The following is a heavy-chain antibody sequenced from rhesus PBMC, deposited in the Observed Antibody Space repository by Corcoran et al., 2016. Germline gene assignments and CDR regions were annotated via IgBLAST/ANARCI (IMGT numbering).Heavy chain of an antibody. Sequence: QVQLVQSGAEVKKPGASVKVSCKASGFTFGSYAINWVRQAPGQGLEWMGVIIPLVGIPNYAEKFQGRVTITADTSTSTAYMELSSLRSEDTAVYYCARSLPVLQFLDWLLSYGLDSWGQGVVVTVSS. J-gene: IGHJ6*01. CDR2: IIPLVGIP. CDR3: ARSLPVLQFLDWLLSYGLDS. CDR1: GFTFGSYA. D-gene: IGHD3-3*01. V-gene: IGHV1-198*02.